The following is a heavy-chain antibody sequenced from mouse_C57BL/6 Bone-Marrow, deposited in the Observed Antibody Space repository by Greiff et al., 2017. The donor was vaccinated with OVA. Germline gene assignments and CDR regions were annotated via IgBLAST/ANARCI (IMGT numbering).Heavy chain of an antibody. CDR1: GFSFNTYA. V-gene: IGHV10-1*01. Sequence: GGGLVQPKGSLNLSCAASGFSFNTYAMNWVRQAPGKGLEWVARIRSKCTNYATYYADSVKDRFTISRDDSESMLYLQMNNLKAEDTAMYYCVIERTYYSAFAYWGQGTLVTVSA. CDR2: IRSKCTNYAT. CDR3: VIERTYYSAFAY. J-gene: IGHJ3*01. D-gene: IGHD2-12*01.